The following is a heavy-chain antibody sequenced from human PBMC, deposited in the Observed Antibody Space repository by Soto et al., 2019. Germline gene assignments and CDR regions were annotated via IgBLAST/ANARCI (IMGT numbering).Heavy chain of an antibody. J-gene: IGHJ4*02. CDR3: AKDAVPRNDLWDYFEF. CDR2: IGGGGDDT. V-gene: IGHV3-23*01. CDR1: GFIFSHYA. D-gene: IGHD1-1*01. Sequence: SCAASGFIFSHYAMSWVRQAPGKGLEWVSSIGGGGDDTNYADSVKGRFTISRDNSKNTLFLQMNSLRVEDTAVYYCAKDAVPRNDLWDYFEFGGQGTLVTAPQ.